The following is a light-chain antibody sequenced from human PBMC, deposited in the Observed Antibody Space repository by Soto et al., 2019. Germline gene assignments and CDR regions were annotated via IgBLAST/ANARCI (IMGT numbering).Light chain of an antibody. CDR1: QSVRSN. V-gene: IGKV3-15*01. CDR2: DAS. CDR3: QQYSDWPLT. Sequence: EIVMTQSPATLSVSPGDRATLSCRASQSVRSNYLAWYQQKPGQAPRLLIYDASTRATGIPARFSGSGSGTEFTRTISSLQSEDLAVYFGQQYSDWPLTFGPGTKVDI. J-gene: IGKJ3*01.